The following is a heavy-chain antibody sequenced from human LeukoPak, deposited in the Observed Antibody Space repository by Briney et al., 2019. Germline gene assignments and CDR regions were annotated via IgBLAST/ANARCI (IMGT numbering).Heavy chain of an antibody. CDR1: GGSISTSDYY. CDR2: IYYSGST. V-gene: IGHV4-39*07. J-gene: IGHJ5*02. D-gene: IGHD4-17*01. Sequence: SETLSLTCTVSGGSISTSDYYWGWIRQPPGKGLEWIGRIYYSGSTYYNPSVKSRVTISVDKSKNQFSLRLSSVTAADTAVYYCSRLYGDYGWFDPWGQGTLVTVSS. CDR3: SRLYGDYGWFDP.